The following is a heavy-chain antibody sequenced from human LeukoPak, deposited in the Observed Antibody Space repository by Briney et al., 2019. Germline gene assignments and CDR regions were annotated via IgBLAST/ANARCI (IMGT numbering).Heavy chain of an antibody. D-gene: IGHD4-11*01. CDR3: AKDRNDYSSIRSFDS. Sequence: GGSLRLSCAASGFTFSSYAMSWVRQAPGKGLEWVSAISGSGGSTYYADSVKGRFTISRDNSRNTLYLQMNTLRAEDTAVYYCAKDRNDYSSIRSFDSWGQGTLVTVSS. CDR1: GFTFSSYA. J-gene: IGHJ4*02. CDR2: ISGSGGST. V-gene: IGHV3-23*01.